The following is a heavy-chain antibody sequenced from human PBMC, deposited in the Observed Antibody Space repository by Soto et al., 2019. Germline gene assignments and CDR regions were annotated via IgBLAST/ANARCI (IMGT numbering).Heavy chain of an antibody. CDR3: ARHGTTWVAKVLYFDY. CDR2: IYYSGTT. D-gene: IGHD7-27*01. J-gene: IGHJ4*02. V-gene: IGHV4-39*01. Sequence: QLQLQESGPRLVKPSETLSLTCTVSGGSITSSHYYWGWIRQPPGKGLEWIGTIYYSGTTSYHPSLKSLVTIPANTSKNQFSRRLSSVTAADTAVYYCARHGTTWVAKVLYFDYWGQGALVTVSS. CDR1: GGSITSSHYY.